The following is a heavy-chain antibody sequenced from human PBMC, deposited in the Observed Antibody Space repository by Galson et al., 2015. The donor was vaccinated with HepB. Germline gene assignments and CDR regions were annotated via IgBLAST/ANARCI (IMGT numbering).Heavy chain of an antibody. D-gene: IGHD2-8*02. CDR1: GFTFSSYS. CDR2: ISSSSSTI. Sequence: SLRLSCAASGFTFSSYSMNWVRQAPGKGLEWVSYISSSSSTIYYADSVKGRFTISRGNAKNSLYLQMNSLRDEDTAVYYCARDAPSIRVGYYYGMDVWGQGTTVTVSS. V-gene: IGHV3-48*02. CDR3: ARDAPSIRVGYYYGMDV. J-gene: IGHJ6*02.